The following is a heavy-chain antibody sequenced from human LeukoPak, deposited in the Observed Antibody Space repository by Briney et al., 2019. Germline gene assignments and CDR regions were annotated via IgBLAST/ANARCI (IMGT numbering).Heavy chain of an antibody. CDR1: GYSFTSYW. V-gene: IGHV5-51*01. Sequence: KRGESPKISCKGSGYSFTSYWIGWVRQIPGKGLEWMGIIHPDDSDSRYSPSFQGQVSFSADKSINTAYLQWSSLKASDTAMYYCARLPYSGSYLAPFDYWGQGTLVTVSS. CDR2: IHPDDSDS. D-gene: IGHD1-26*01. J-gene: IGHJ4*02. CDR3: ARLPYSGSYLAPFDY.